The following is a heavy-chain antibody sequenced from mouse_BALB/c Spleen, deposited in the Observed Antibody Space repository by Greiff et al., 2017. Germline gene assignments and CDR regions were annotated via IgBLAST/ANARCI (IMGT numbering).Heavy chain of an antibody. Sequence: QVQLQQSGAELVKPGASVKLSCKASGYTFTSYYMYWVKQRPGQGLEWIGEINPSNGGTNFNEKFKSKATLTVDKSSSTAYMQLSSLTSEDSAVYYCTRSGDGYYLAWFAYWGQGTLVTVSA. V-gene: IGHV1S81*02. CDR3: TRSGDGYYLAWFAY. CDR2: INPSNGGT. CDR1: GYTFTSYY. D-gene: IGHD2-3*01. J-gene: IGHJ3*01.